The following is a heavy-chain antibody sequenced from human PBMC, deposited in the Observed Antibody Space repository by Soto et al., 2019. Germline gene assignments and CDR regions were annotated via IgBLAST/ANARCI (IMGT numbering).Heavy chain of an antibody. J-gene: IGHJ6*03. Sequence: GASVEVSCKASGYTFTSYAMHWVHQAPGQRLEWMGWINAGNGNTKYSQKFQGRVTITRDTSASTAYMELSSLRSEDTAVYYCARDSHYYGSGSCPPDYYYYLDVWGKGTTVTVSS. CDR3: ARDSHYYGSGSCPPDYYYYLDV. D-gene: IGHD3-10*01. CDR2: INAGNGNT. CDR1: GYTFTSYA. V-gene: IGHV1-3*01.